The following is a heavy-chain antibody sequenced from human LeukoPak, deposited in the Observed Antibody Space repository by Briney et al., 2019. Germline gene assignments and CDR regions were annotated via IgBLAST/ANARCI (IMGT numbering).Heavy chain of an antibody. CDR1: GGTFSSYA. CDR3: ARESSGWYGDGD. D-gene: IGHD6-19*01. J-gene: IGHJ1*01. Sequence: ASVKVSCKASGGTFSSYAISWVRQAPGQGLEWMGRIIPIFGTANYAQKFQGRVTITTDESTSTAYMELSSLRSEDTAVYYCARESSGWYGDGDWGQGTLVTDSS. V-gene: IGHV1-69*05. CDR2: IIPIFGTA.